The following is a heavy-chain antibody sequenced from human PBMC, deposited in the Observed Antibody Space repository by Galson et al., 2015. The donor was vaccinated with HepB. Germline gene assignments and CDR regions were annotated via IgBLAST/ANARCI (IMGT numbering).Heavy chain of an antibody. CDR2: FDPEDGET. CDR1: GYTLTELP. J-gene: IGHJ3*02. Sequence: SVKVSCKVSGYTLTELPMHWVRQAPGKGLEWMGGFDPEDGETIYAQKFQGRVTMTEDTSTDTAYMELSSLRSEDTAVYYFATSRIQLWPLGAFDIWGQGTMVTASS. D-gene: IGHD5-18*01. V-gene: IGHV1-24*01. CDR3: ATSRIQLWPLGAFDI.